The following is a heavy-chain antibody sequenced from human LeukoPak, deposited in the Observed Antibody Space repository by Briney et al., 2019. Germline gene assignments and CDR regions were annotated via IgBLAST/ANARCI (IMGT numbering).Heavy chain of an antibody. CDR1: GFTFSSCA. V-gene: IGHV3-30*18. CDR2: ISHDGSFE. CDR3: AKDRTSRWAIDY. D-gene: IGHD6-13*01. J-gene: IGHJ4*02. Sequence: VGSLRLSCAASGFTFSSCAMHWVRQAPGKGLEWVAYISHDGSFEYHVDSVRGRFTVSRDNSKNTVYLQLNSLRVEDTAVYFCAKDRTSRWAIDYWGQEARDTVSS.